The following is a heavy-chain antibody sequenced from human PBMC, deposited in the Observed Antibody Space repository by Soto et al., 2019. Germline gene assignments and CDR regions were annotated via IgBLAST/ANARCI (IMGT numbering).Heavy chain of an antibody. CDR2: IIPIFGTA. Sequence: GASVKVSCKTSGYTFRNYGVSWVRQAPGQGLEWMGGIIPIFGTANYAQKFQGRVTITADESTSTAYMELSSLRSEDSAVYYCARGYSYGLYYFDYWGQGTLVTVSS. J-gene: IGHJ4*02. D-gene: IGHD5-18*01. CDR1: GYTFRNYG. CDR3: ARGYSYGLYYFDY. V-gene: IGHV1-69*13.